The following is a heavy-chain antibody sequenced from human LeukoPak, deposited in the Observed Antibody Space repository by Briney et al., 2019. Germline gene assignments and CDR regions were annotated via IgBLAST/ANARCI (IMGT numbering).Heavy chain of an antibody. CDR1: GYTFTSYG. Sequence: ASVKVSCKASGYTFTSYGISWVRQAPGQGLEWMGWISAYNGNTNYAQKLQGRVTMTTDTSTSTAYMELRSLRSDDTAVYYCARDVVVPAARESAFDIWGQGTMVTVSS. J-gene: IGHJ3*02. V-gene: IGHV1-18*01. CDR2: ISAYNGNT. CDR3: ARDVVVPAARESAFDI. D-gene: IGHD2-2*01.